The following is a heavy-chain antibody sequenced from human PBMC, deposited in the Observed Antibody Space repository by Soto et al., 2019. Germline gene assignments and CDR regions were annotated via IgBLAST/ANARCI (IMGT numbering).Heavy chain of an antibody. J-gene: IGHJ4*02. CDR3: ARPLGIEAAAPFDY. V-gene: IGHV3-33*01. D-gene: IGHD6-13*01. CDR2: IWYDGSNK. CDR1: GFTFSSYG. Sequence: GCLKPSCAASGFTFSSYGMRWVLQAPGKGLEWVAVIWYDGSNKYYADSVKGRFTISRDNSKNTLYLQMNSLRAEDTAVYYCARPLGIEAAAPFDYWGQGTMFTVSS.